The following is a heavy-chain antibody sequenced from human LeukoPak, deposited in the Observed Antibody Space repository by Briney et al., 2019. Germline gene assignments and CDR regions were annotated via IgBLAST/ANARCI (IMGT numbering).Heavy chain of an antibody. CDR3: ARVIAARRDWFDP. J-gene: IGHJ5*02. D-gene: IGHD6-6*01. Sequence: ASVKVSCKASGYTFTGYYMHWVRQVPGQGLEWMGWINPNSGGTNYAQKFQGRVTMTRDTSISTAYMELSRLRSDDTAVYYCARVIAARRDWFDPWGQGTLVTVSS. CDR2: INPNSGGT. V-gene: IGHV1-2*02. CDR1: GYTFTGYY.